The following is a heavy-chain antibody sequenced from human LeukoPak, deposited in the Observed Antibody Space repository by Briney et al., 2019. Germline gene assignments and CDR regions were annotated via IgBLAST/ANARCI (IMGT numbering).Heavy chain of an antibody. J-gene: IGHJ4*02. V-gene: IGHV3-21*01. CDR2: ISSSSSYI. CDR3: ARGVPSPIYYYGSGSYSS. Sequence: GGSLRLSCAASGFTFSSYSMNWVRQAPGKGLEWVSSISSSSSYIYYADSVKGRFTISRDNAKNSLYLQMNSLRAEDTAVYYCARGVPSPIYYYGSGSYSSWGQGTLVTVSS. CDR1: GFTFSSYS. D-gene: IGHD3-10*01.